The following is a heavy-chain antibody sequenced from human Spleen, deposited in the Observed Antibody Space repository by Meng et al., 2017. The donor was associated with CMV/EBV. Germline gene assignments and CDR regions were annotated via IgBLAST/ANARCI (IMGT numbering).Heavy chain of an antibody. CDR2: IGRTGDNI. Sequence: GESLKISCAASGFIFSDYYMTWIRQAPGKGLEWLSYIGRTGDNIYYADSVKGRFTISRDNAKNSLYLQMNSLRAEDTAVYYCARDVGYLAFDYWGQGTLVTVSS. D-gene: IGHD2-15*01. CDR3: ARDVGYLAFDY. V-gene: IGHV3-11*04. CDR1: GFIFSDYY. J-gene: IGHJ4*02.